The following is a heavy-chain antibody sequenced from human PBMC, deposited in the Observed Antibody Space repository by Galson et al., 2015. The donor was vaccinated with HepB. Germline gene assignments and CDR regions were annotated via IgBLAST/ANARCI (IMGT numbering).Heavy chain of an antibody. D-gene: IGHD2-15*01. Sequence: SLRLSCAASGFNFDAYAMHWVRQAPGKGLEWLSLMSYDGRKTYYAESVKGRFTISRDNSKNTLYLQMNSLRVDDTAVYYCVRVVVFSATHLGEEDLDAWGQGTLVTVSS. CDR3: VRVVVFSATHLGEEDLDA. CDR1: GFNFDAYA. CDR2: MSYDGRKT. J-gene: IGHJ5*02. V-gene: IGHV3-30*04.